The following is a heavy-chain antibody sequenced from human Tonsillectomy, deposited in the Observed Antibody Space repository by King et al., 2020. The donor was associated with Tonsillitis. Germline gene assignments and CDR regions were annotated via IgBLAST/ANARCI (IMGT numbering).Heavy chain of an antibody. V-gene: IGHV1-69*09. CDR1: GGTFRRHG. Sequence: GQLVQTGAEVKKPGSSVKVSCKASGGTFRRHGFNWVRQAPGQGLEWMGRIIPILGIPNSAQKFQGRVTLNADESTHPAYRELSSLRSEDAAVYYCARDNDYYDRSGYLPFDYWGQGTLVTVSS. D-gene: IGHD3-22*01. CDR3: ARDNDYYDRSGYLPFDY. CDR2: IIPILGIP. J-gene: IGHJ4*02.